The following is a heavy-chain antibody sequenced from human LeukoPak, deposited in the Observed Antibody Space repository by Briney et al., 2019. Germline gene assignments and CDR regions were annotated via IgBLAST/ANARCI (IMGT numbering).Heavy chain of an antibody. CDR2: ISSSGSTI. J-gene: IGHJ6*03. Sequence: GGSLRLSCAASGFTFNDYYMTWIRQAPGEGLEWVSYISSSGSTIYYADSVKGRFTISRDNAKNSLYLQMNSLRAEDTAVYYCARDVRPRITAAAHYYYYMDVWGKGTTVTVSS. CDR3: ARDVRPRITAAAHYYYYMDV. V-gene: IGHV3-11*04. CDR1: GFTFNDYY. D-gene: IGHD6-13*01.